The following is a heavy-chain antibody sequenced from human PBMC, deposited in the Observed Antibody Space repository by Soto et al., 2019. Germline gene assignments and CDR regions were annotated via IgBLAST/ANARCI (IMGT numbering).Heavy chain of an antibody. CDR1: GFIFSDYA. CDR2: ISPAGTNQ. CDR3: ARENSRISPRLFQH. D-gene: IGHD6-6*01. Sequence: GGSLRPSCVASGFIFSDYAMHWARQAPGKGLEWVALISPAGTNQYYADSAKGRFTISRDNSKNTLYLQMNSLRPEDTGLYYCARENSRISPRLFQHWGHGTLVTVSS. J-gene: IGHJ1*01. V-gene: IGHV3-30-3*01.